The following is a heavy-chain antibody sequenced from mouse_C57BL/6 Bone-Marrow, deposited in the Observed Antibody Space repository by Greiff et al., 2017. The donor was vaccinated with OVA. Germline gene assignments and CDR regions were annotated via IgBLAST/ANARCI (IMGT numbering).Heavy chain of an antibody. Sequence: EVMLVESGEGLVKPGGSLKLSCAASGFTFSSYAMSWVRQTPEKRLEWVAYISSGGDYIYYADTVKGRFTISRDNTRNTLYLQLSSLKSEDTAMYYCTRLLDAMDYWGQGTSVTVSS. CDR1: GFTFSSYA. CDR2: ISSGGDYI. J-gene: IGHJ4*01. D-gene: IGHD2-1*01. V-gene: IGHV5-9-1*02. CDR3: TRLLDAMDY.